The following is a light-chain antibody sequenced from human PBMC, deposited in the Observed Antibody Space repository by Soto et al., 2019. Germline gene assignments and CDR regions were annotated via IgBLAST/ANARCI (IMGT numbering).Light chain of an antibody. CDR3: QQTYRTPLT. CDR1: QSIXNW. Sequence: IQMTQSPSTLSASVGDRVTITCRASQSIXNWLGWYQQKPGKAPKVLXDAASSLHRGGPSRFSGSGSGTDFTLTISSLQPEDFATYSCQQTYRTPLTFGGGTKVDIK. J-gene: IGKJ4*01. CDR2: AAS. V-gene: IGKV1-39*01.